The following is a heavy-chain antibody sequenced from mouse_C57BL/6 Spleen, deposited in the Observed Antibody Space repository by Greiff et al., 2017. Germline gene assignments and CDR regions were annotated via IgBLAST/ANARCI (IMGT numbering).Heavy chain of an antibody. J-gene: IGHJ3*01. D-gene: IGHD3-2*02. CDR3: TRLTAQATSWFAY. CDR2: IYPGDGDT. CDR1: GYAFSSSW. Sequence: VQLQQSGPELVKPGASVKISCKASGYAFSSSWMNWVKQRPGKGLEWIGRIYPGDGDTNYNGKFKGKATLTADQSSSTAYMQLSSLTSEDSAVYFGTRLTAQATSWFAYWGKGTLVTVSA. V-gene: IGHV1-82*01.